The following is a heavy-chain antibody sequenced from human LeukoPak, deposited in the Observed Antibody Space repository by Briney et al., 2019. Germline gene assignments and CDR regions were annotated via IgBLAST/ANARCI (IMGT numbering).Heavy chain of an antibody. J-gene: IGHJ4*02. CDR1: GGTFSSYA. V-gene: IGHV1-69*05. CDR3: ARAPYYYDSSGYPPDY. CDR2: IIPIFGTA. D-gene: IGHD3-22*01. Sequence: SVKVSCKXSGGTFSSYAISWVRQAPGQGLERMGRIIPIFGTANYAQKFQGRVTITTDESTSTAYMELSSLRSEDTAVYYCARAPYYYDSSGYPPDYWGQGTLVTVSS.